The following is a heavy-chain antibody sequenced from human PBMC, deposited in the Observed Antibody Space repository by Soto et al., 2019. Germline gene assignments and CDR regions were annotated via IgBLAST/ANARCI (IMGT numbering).Heavy chain of an antibody. CDR2: INPSGGST. J-gene: IGHJ4*02. CDR3: AAEYYYGGSDPRGRID. V-gene: IGHV1-46*01. CDR1: GYTFTSYY. Sequence: ASVKVSCKASGYTFTSYYMYWVRQAPGQGLEWMGIINPSGGSTSYAQKFQGRVTITWDMSTFTAYMELSSLRSEDTAVYYCAAEYYYGGSDPRGRIDWGQGTLVTVSS. D-gene: IGHD3-22*01.